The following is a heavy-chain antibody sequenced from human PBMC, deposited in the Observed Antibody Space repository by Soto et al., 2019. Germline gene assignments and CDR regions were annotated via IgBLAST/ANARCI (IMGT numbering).Heavy chain of an antibody. CDR1: GYTFASYD. CDR2: MNPNINNT. V-gene: IGHV1-8*01. CDR3: ARSDGYPSNWLDS. Sequence: QVQLVQSGAEVKTPGASVKVSCKASGYTFASYDMNCVRQAPGQGLEWMGWMNPNINNTGYSQKFQGRLTMTRDIALSIAHMELRSLRNEDTAVYYCARSDGYPSNWLDSWGQGTLVTVSA. D-gene: IGHD2-2*03. J-gene: IGHJ5*01.